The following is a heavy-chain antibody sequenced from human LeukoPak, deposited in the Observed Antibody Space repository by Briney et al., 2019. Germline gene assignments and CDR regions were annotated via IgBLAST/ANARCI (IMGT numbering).Heavy chain of an antibody. J-gene: IGHJ4*02. D-gene: IGHD6-6*01. CDR1: GGSFSDYW. Sequence: PSETLSLTCAVHGGSFSDYWWTWIRQSPGKGLEWIGEVNHSGRTNYNPSLKSRVSISVDTSKNQFSLKLSSVTAADTAVYYCARGRRAARCLDYWGQGTLVTVSS. CDR3: ARGRRAARCLDY. CDR2: VNHSGRT. V-gene: IGHV4-34*01.